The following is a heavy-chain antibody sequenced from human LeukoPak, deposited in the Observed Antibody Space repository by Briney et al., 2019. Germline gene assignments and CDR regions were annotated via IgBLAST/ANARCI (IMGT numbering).Heavy chain of an antibody. CDR2: IKQDGSET. CDR1: GFTFNNYW. D-gene: IGHD2-2*02. CDR3: ARDKFLENCSSTSCYRFDP. Sequence: GGSLRLSCAASGFTFNNYWMNWVRQAPGKGLEWVANIKQDGSETYYVDSVKGRFTISRDNAKNSVYLQMNSLRAEDTAVYYCARDKFLENCSSTSCYRFDPWGQGTLVTVSS. V-gene: IGHV3-7*01. J-gene: IGHJ5*02.